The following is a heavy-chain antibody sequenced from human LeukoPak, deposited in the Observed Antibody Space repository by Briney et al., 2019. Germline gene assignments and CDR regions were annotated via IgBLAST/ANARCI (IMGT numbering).Heavy chain of an antibody. D-gene: IGHD1-26*01. CDR1: GGSFSAYY. J-gene: IGHJ4*02. V-gene: IGHV4-34*01. CDR3: ARGRVVTSGSYVY. CDR2: ISPGGST. Sequence: PSETLSLTCAVYGGSFSAYYWTWIRQPPGKGLEWIGEISPGGSTNYNPSLKSRVTISVDSSQIQFSLKLRSVTAADTAVCYCARGRVVTSGSYVYWGQGTLVTVSS.